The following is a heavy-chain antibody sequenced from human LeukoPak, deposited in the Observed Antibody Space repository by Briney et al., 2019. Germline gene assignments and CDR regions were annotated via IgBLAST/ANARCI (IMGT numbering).Heavy chain of an antibody. J-gene: IGHJ4*02. CDR3: ATRGSDFWSGFDY. V-gene: IGHV1-24*01. Sequence: ASVKVSCKLSGNTLRELPIQWVRQAGGKGLEWMAGFDPENAEIVYAQKFQGRVTMTEDTSTNTAYMELASLTSDDTALYYCATRGSDFWSGFDYWGQGTQVTVSS. CDR2: FDPENAEI. CDR1: GNTLRELP. D-gene: IGHD3-3*01.